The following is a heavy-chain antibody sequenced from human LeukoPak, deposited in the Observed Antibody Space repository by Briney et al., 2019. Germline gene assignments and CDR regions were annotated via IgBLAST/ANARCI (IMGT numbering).Heavy chain of an antibody. CDR3: ARDQGTGDAADY. D-gene: IGHD7-27*01. Sequence: GASVKVSCKASGYTFSSYGISWVRQAPGQGLELMGWISAYNGNTNYAQKLQGRVTMTTDTSTSTAYMELSSLRSEDTAVYYCARDQGTGDAADYWGQGTLVTVSS. V-gene: IGHV1-18*01. CDR2: ISAYNGNT. J-gene: IGHJ4*02. CDR1: GYTFSSYG.